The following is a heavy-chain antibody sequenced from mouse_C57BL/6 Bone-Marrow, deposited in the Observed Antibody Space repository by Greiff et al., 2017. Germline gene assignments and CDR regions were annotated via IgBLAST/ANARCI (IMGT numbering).Heavy chain of an antibody. Sequence: QVQLQQPGAELVRPGTSVQLSCKASGYTFTSYWMHWVKQRPGQGLEWIGVIDPSDSYPNYNQKFKGKATLTVDTYSSTAYMPISSLTSEDSAVYYCSRHSSGAMDDWGQGTSVTVSS. CDR1: GYTFTSYW. CDR3: SRHSSGAMDD. V-gene: IGHV1-59*01. J-gene: IGHJ4*01. CDR2: IDPSDSYP. D-gene: IGHD3-1*01.